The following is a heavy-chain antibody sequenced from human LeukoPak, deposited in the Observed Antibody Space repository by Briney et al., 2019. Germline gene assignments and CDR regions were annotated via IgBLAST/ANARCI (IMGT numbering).Heavy chain of an antibody. CDR3: ARAVLIVGATQEGH. CDR1: GYTFSGYY. Sequence: GASVKVSCKASGYTFSGYYMHWVRQAPGQGLEWMGWINPNSGGTNYAQKFQDRVTMTRDTSINTAYMEVSRLRSDDTAVYYCARAVLIVGATQEGHWGQGTLVTVSS. CDR2: INPNSGGT. J-gene: IGHJ4*02. D-gene: IGHD2-15*01. V-gene: IGHV1-2*02.